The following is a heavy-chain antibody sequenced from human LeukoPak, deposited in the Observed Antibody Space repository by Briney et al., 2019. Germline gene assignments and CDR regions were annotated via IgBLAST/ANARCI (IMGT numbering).Heavy chain of an antibody. V-gene: IGHV3-48*02. D-gene: IGHD2-21*02. CDR2: ISSSSSRK. Sequence: PGGSLRLSCAASGFTFSSHTMNWVRQAPGKGLEWVSYISSSSSRKYYADSVKGRFPISRDNAKNSMYLQMNSLRDEGTAVYYCARGLAYCGGDCYRALDDWGQGTLVTVSS. CDR3: ARGLAYCGGDCYRALDD. J-gene: IGHJ4*02. CDR1: GFTFSSHT.